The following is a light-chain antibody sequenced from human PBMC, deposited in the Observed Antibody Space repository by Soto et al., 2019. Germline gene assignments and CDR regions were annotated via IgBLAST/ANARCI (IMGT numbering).Light chain of an antibody. CDR2: LNSDGSH. V-gene: IGLV4-69*01. CDR1: SGHNNYA. J-gene: IGLJ3*02. CDR3: QTWGTGIRV. Sequence: QPVLTQSPSASASLGASVKLTCTLSSGHNNYAIAWHQQQPEKGPRYLMNLNSDGSHSNGDGIPDRFSGSSSGAERYLTISSLQSEDEADYYCQTWGTGIRVFGGGTKVTVL.